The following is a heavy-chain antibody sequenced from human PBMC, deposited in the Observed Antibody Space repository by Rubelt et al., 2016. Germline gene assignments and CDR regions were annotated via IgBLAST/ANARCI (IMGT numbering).Heavy chain of an antibody. CDR3: ARGPYSSGWYGDY. CDR1: GDSVSSDVFY. D-gene: IGHD6-19*01. V-gene: IGHV4-39*07. CDR2: VYHSGST. Sequence: QLQLQESGPGLVRPSETLSLICTVSGDSVSSDVFYWGWLRQPPGKGLEWIGNVYHSGSTYYNPSLKSRVTISVDTSKHQFARRLSCVNAADTAVYYCARGPYSSGWYGDYWGQGTLVTVSS. J-gene: IGHJ4*02.